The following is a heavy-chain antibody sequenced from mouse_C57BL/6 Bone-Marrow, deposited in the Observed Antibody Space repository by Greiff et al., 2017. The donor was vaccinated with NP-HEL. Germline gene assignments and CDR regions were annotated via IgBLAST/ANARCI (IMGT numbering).Heavy chain of an antibody. CDR2: IYPGDGDT. D-gene: IGHD2-4*01. V-gene: IGHV1-82*01. Sequence: VQLQQSGPELVKPGASVKISCKASGYAFSSSWMNWVKQRPGKGLEWIGRIYPGDGDTNYNGKFKGKATLTADKSSSTAYMQLSSLTSEDSAVYFCASDYYDFFAYWGQGTLVTVSA. J-gene: IGHJ3*01. CDR3: ASDYYDFFAY. CDR1: GYAFSSSW.